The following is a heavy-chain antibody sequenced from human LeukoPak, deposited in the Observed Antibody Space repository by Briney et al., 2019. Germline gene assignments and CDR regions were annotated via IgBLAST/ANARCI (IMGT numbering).Heavy chain of an antibody. V-gene: IGHV4-30-2*01. CDR2: IYHSGST. CDR3: ARGYTPMAYFDY. Sequence: ASQTLSLTCAVSGGSISSGGYSWSWIRQPPGKGLEWIGYIYHSGSTYYNPSLKSRVTISVDRSKNQFSLKLSSVTAADTAVYYCARGYTPMAYFDYWGQGTLVTVSS. D-gene: IGHD5-18*01. CDR1: GGSISSGGYS. J-gene: IGHJ4*02.